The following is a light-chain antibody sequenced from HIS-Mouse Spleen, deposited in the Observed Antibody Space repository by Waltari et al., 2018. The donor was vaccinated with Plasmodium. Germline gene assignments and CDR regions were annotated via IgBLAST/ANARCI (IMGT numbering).Light chain of an antibody. CDR3: QAWDSSTVV. CDR1: QLGDKY. Sequence: SYELTQPPPVSVSPGQTARITSYGAQLGDKYACWYHQKPGQSPVLVIYQDSKRPSGIPGRFSGSNSGNTATLTISGTQAMDEADYYCQAWDSSTVVFGGGTKLTVL. J-gene: IGLJ2*01. CDR2: QDS. V-gene: IGLV3-1*01.